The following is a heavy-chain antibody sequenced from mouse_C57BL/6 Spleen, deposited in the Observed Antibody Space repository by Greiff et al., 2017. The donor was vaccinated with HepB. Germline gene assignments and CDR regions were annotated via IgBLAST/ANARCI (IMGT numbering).Heavy chain of an antibody. V-gene: IGHV1-80*01. CDR1: GYAFSSYW. J-gene: IGHJ2*01. CDR3: ARTDYYGSSYYFDY. D-gene: IGHD1-1*01. Sequence: VQLQQSGAELVKPGASVKISCKASGYAFSSYWMNWVKQRPGKGLEWIGQIYPGDGDTNYNGKFKGKATLTADKSSCTAYMQLSSLTSEDSAVYFCARTDYYGSSYYFDYWGQGTTLTVSS. CDR2: IYPGDGDT.